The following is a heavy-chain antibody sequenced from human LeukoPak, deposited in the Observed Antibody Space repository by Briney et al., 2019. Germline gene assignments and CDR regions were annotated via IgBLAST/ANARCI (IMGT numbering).Heavy chain of an antibody. D-gene: IGHD5-18*01. CDR3: ARGGNGYLFDY. CDR2: IYYSGST. Sequence: GSLRLSCAASGFTVSSNYMSWVRQAPGKGLEWIGYIYYSGSTNYNPSLKSRVTISVDTSKNQFSLKLSSVTAADTAVYYCARGGNGYLFDYWGQGTLVTVSS. V-gene: IGHV4-59*02. J-gene: IGHJ4*02. CDR1: GFTVSSNY.